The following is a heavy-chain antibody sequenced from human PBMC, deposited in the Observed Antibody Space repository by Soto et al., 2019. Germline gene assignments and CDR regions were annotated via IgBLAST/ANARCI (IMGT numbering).Heavy chain of an antibody. CDR1: GFTVSNNF. J-gene: IGHJ4*02. CDR3: ARDGNGQRGSPH. Sequence: VQLVESGGGLIQAGGSLRLSCAVSGFTVSNNFMMWVRQAPGKGLEWVSLIYSGGSISYADSVKGRFTISRDGSMNMLYLQMYGLTAEDTAVYYCARDGNGQRGSPHWGQGTLVTVSS. V-gene: IGHV3-53*02. CDR2: IYSGGSI. D-gene: IGHD3-16*01.